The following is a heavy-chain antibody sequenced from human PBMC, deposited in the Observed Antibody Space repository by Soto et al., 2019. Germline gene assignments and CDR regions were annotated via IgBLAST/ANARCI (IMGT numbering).Heavy chain of an antibody. J-gene: IGHJ5*02. D-gene: IGHD2-15*01. Sequence: SETLSLTCTVSGGSVSSAYWSWIRQPPGKGLEWIGYIYYNGKMRYNSSLYNPSLKGRVTISVDTSKNQFSLKLSSVTAADTAFYYCAGHETVTLNTNWFDPWGQGTLVTVSS. CDR3: AGHETVTLNTNWFDP. CDR2: IYYNGKMRYNSS. V-gene: IGHV4-59*08. CDR1: GGSVSSAY.